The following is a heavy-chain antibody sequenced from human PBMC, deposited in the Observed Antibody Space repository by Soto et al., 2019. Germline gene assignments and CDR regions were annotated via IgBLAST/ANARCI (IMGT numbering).Heavy chain of an antibody. Sequence: QVQLQQWGAGLLKPSETLSLTCAVYGGSFSGYYWSWIRQTPGKGLEWIGEINDSGSTNHNPSLKSRVTILVDTPKNQFSLKLSSVTAADTAVYYCARVPYAEDTYYYFDYWGQGSLVTVSS. D-gene: IGHD2-2*01. CDR2: INDSGST. J-gene: IGHJ4*02. CDR1: GGSFSGYY. CDR3: ARVPYAEDTYYYFDY. V-gene: IGHV4-34*01.